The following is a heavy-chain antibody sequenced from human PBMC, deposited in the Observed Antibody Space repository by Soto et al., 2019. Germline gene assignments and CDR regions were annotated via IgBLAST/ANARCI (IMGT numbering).Heavy chain of an antibody. J-gene: IGHJ6*02. V-gene: IGHV5-51*01. CDR1: GYSFTSYW. CDR3: ATLGGDGYNSNYYYGMDA. Sequence: PGESLKISCKGSGYSFTSYWIGWVRQMPGKGLEWMGIIYPGDSDTRYSPSFQGQVTISADKSISTAYLQWSSLKASDTAMYYCATLGGDGYNSNYYYGMDAWGQGTTVTVSS. CDR2: IYPGDSDT. D-gene: IGHD3-16*01.